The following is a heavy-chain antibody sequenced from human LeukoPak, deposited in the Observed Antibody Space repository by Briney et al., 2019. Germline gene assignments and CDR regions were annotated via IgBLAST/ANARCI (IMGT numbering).Heavy chain of an antibody. CDR2: IYYSGST. D-gene: IGHD3-9*01. CDR3: ARVSSITIFSFDI. V-gene: IGHV4-59*01. J-gene: IGHJ3*02. Sequence: PSETLSLTCTVSGGSISSYYWSWIRQPPGKGLEWIGYIYYSGSTNYNPSLKSRVTISVDTSKNQFSLKLSSVTAADTAVYYCARVSSITIFSFDIWGQGTMVTVSS. CDR1: GGSISSYY.